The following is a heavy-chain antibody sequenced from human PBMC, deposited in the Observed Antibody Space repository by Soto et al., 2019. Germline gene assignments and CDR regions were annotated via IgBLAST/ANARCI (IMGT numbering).Heavy chain of an antibody. J-gene: IGHJ4*02. CDR2: ISYDGSNK. Sequence: GSLRLSCAASGFTFSSYAMHWVRQAPGKGLEWVAVISYDGSNKYYADSVKGRFTISRDNSKNTLYLQMNSLRAEDTAVYYCARAEFEYSSSSVDYWGQGTLVTVSS. D-gene: IGHD6-6*01. V-gene: IGHV3-30-3*01. CDR1: GFTFSSYA. CDR3: ARAEFEYSSSSVDY.